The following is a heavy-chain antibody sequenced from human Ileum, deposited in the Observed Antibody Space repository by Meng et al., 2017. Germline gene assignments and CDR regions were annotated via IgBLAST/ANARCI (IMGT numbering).Heavy chain of an antibody. CDR3: ARDHWGSLDY. V-gene: IGHV4-61*08. CDR1: GGYVSTSDYQ. Sequence: GQLRDSGPGLVRPSDTLSLICTVSGGYVSTSDYQWGWIRQPPGKGLEWIGYAGTNYNPSLKSRVTISVDTSKRQFSLKLTSVTAADTAVYYCARDHWGSLDYWGQGILVTVSS. D-gene: IGHD7-27*01. J-gene: IGHJ4*02. CDR2: AGT.